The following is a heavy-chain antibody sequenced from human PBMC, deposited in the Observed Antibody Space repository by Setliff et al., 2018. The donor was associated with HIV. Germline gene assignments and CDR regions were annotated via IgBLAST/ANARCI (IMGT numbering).Heavy chain of an antibody. CDR2: ISGSSSYI. V-gene: IGHV3-11*03. D-gene: IGHD6-6*01. CDR1: GFTFSDYY. CDR3: AKTVALLRAARLDLDY. J-gene: IGHJ4*02. Sequence: GGSLRLSCAASGFTFSDYYMTWIRQAPGKGLEWISHISGSSSYIKYTDSVRGRFTISRDNAKNSLYLQMNSLRVEDSAVYYCAKTVALLRAARLDLDYWGQGTLVTVSS.